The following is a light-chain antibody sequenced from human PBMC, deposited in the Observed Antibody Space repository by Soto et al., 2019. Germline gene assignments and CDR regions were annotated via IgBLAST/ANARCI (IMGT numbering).Light chain of an antibody. CDR1: ASVNNK. Sequence: EVVLTQSPATLSVSQGERATLSCRASASVNNKLGWYQQKPGQAPRLLIYRASTRATGIPARFSGSGSGTEFTLTISSLQSEDSAVYYCHQDNNWFPFTFGRGTRLESK. CDR2: RAS. V-gene: IGKV3-15*01. J-gene: IGKJ5*01. CDR3: HQDNNWFPFT.